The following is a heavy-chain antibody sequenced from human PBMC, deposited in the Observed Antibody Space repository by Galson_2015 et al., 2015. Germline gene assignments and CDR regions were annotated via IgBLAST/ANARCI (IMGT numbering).Heavy chain of an antibody. CDR3: AKDMRGGDGYALDI. J-gene: IGHJ3*02. CDR1: GFTFDDYA. V-gene: IGHV3-9*01. D-gene: IGHD3-10*01. Sequence: SLRLSCAASGFTFDDYALHWVRQAPGKDLEWVSGISGNSGSVVYADSVKGRFTISRDNAKISLYLQMNSLRPEDTALYYCAKDMRGGDGYALDIWGQGTMVSVFS. CDR2: ISGNSGSV.